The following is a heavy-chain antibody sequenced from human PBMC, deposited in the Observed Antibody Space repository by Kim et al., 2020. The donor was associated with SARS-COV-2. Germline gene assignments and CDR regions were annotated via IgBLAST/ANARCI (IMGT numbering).Heavy chain of an antibody. CDR1: GFTFSDYY. CDR3: AREGRFGESKYYFDY. V-gene: IGHV3-11*05. Sequence: GGSLRLSCAASGFTFSDYYMSWIRQAPGKGLEWVSYISSSSSYTNYADSVKGRFTISRDNAKNSLYLQMNSLRAEDTAVYYCAREGRFGESKYYFDYWGQGTLVTVSS. J-gene: IGHJ4*02. D-gene: IGHD3-10*01. CDR2: ISSSSSYT.